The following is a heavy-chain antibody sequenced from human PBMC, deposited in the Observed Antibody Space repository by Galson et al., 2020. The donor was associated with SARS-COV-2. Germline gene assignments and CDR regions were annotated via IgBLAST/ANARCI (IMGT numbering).Heavy chain of an antibody. CDR2: IYPGDSDT. D-gene: IGHD3-10*01. J-gene: IGHJ5*02. Sequence: GESLKISCKGSGYSFTSYWIGWVRQMPGKGLEWMGIIYPGDSDTRYSPSFQGQVTISADKSISTAYLQWSSLKASDTAMYYCARHWGWYYGSGSYYKGWFDPWGQGTLVTVSS. CDR3: ARHWGWYYGSGSYYKGWFDP. CDR1: GYSFTSYW. V-gene: IGHV5-51*01.